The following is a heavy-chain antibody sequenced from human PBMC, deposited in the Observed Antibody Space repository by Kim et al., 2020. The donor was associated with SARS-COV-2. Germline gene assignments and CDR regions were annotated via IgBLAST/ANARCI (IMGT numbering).Heavy chain of an antibody. D-gene: IGHD3-3*01. J-gene: IGHJ5*01. V-gene: IGHV4-59*01. CDR3: ARGPRKIFGVVTPNWFDP. CDR1: GGSFSSYY. Sequence: SETLSLTCTVSGGSFSSYYWSWIRQPPGKGLEWIGYIYYSGSTNYNPSLKSRVTISVDTSKNQFSLKLSSVTAADTAVYYCARGPRKIFGVVTPNWFDPWGQGTLVTVSS. CDR2: IYYSGST.